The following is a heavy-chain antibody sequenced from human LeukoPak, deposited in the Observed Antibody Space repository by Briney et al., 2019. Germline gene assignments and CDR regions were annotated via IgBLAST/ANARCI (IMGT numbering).Heavy chain of an antibody. D-gene: IGHD2-15*01. CDR2: ISYDGSNK. J-gene: IGHJ4*02. Sequence: GRSLRLSCAASGFTFSSYGMHWVRQAPGKGLEWVAVISYDGSNKYFADSVKGRFTISRDNSKNTLYLQMNSLRAEDTAVYYCASRISAGYWGQGTLVTVSS. V-gene: IGHV3-30*03. CDR3: ASRISAGY. CDR1: GFTFSSYG.